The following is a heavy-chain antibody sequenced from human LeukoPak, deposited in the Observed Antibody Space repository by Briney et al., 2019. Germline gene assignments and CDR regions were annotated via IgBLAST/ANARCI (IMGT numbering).Heavy chain of an antibody. V-gene: IGHV1-69*04. CDR2: IIPILGIA. Sequence: ASVKVSCKASGGTFSSYAISWVRQAPGQGLEWMGRIIPILGIANYAQKFQGRVTITADKSTSTAYMELSSLRSEDTAVYYCARGRGYSYGYLAYWGQGTLVTVSS. CDR1: GGTFSSYA. CDR3: ARGRGYSYGYLAY. J-gene: IGHJ4*02. D-gene: IGHD5-18*01.